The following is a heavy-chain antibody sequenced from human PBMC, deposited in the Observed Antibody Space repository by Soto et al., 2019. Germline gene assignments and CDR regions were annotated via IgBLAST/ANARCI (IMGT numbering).Heavy chain of an antibody. CDR3: AKDGAQTYYYYGMDV. CDR1: EFTVSSYY. J-gene: IGHJ6*02. V-gene: IGHV3-66*02. Sequence: GGSLRLSCVVSEFTVSSYYMSWVRQAPGKGLEWVSIIYSAGNTYYADSVKGRFTISRDNSKNTLYLEMNSLRAEDTAVYYCAKDGAQTYYYYGMDVWGQGTTVTVS. CDR2: IYSAGNT. D-gene: IGHD3-10*01.